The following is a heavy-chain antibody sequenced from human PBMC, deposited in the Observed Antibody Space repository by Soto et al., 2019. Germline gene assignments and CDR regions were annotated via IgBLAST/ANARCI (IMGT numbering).Heavy chain of an antibody. J-gene: IGHJ4*02. D-gene: IGHD6-13*01. CDR3: ARGYATSWYTYYFDY. Sequence: PSETLSLTCTVSGGSISSYYWSWIRQPPGKGLEWMGYISYSGSTNYNPSLKSRVTISSDTTKNQLSLKLTSVTAADTAVYHCARGYATSWYTYYFDYWGQGALVTVSS. V-gene: IGHV4-59*08. CDR2: ISYSGST. CDR1: GGSISSYY.